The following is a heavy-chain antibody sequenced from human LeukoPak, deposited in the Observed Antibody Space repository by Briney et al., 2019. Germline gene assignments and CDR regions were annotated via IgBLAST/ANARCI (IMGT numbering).Heavy chain of an antibody. CDR3: ARGGGYASPIGY. Sequence: KPSETLSLTCTLSGGSISTYYWSWIRQPPGKGLEWIGYIYHSGSTNYNPSLKSRVPISVDTSKNQFPLKLSSVTAADTAVYYCARGGGYASPIGYWGQGALVTVSS. CDR1: GGSISTYY. V-gene: IGHV4-59*01. J-gene: IGHJ4*02. CDR2: IYHSGST. D-gene: IGHD5-12*01.